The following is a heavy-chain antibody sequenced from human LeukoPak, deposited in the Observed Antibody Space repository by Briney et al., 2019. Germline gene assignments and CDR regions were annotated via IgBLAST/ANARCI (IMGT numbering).Heavy chain of an antibody. D-gene: IGHD6-6*01. CDR1: GGSISSYY. V-gene: IGHV4-59*01. J-gene: IGHJ5*02. CDR2: IHYSGST. Sequence: PSETLSLTCTVSGGSISSYYWSWIRQPPGKGLEWIGYIHYSGSTNYNPSLKSRVTISVDTSKNQFSLKLSSVTAADTAVYYCARSTIAARPGVVGWFDPWGQGTLVTVSS. CDR3: ARSTIAARPGVVGWFDP.